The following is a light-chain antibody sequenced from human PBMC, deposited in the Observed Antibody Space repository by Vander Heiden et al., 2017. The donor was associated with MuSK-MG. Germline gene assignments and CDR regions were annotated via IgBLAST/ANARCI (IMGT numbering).Light chain of an antibody. CDR2: AAS. V-gene: IGKV1-39*01. CDR1: QSISSY. J-gene: IGKJ4*01. CDR3: QKSYSTPPVT. Sequence: DIQMTQSPSSLSASVGDRVTITCRASQSISSYLNWYQQKPGKAPKLLIYAASSLQSGVPSSFSGSGSGTDYTLTISSLQPEDFATYYCQKSYSTPPVTFGGGTKVEIK.